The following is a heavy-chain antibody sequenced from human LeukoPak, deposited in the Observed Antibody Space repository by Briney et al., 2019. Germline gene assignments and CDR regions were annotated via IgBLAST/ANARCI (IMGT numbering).Heavy chain of an antibody. CDR2: IGSGGANT. Sequence: GGSLRLSCVASGFTFSGYSMIWVRQAPGKGLEWVSGIGSGGANTYYADSVKGRFTISRDNSKNTMYLQMNSLRAEDTAVYYCARARAPDSDAFDIWGQGTMLTVSS. D-gene: IGHD1-14*01. CDR3: ARARAPDSDAFDI. CDR1: GFTFSGYS. V-gene: IGHV3-23*01. J-gene: IGHJ3*02.